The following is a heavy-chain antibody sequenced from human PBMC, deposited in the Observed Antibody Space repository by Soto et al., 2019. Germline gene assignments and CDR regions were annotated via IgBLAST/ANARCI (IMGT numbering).Heavy chain of an antibody. V-gene: IGHV4-39*01. Sequence: QLQLQESGPGLVKPSETLSLTCTVSGGSISSSSYYWGWIRQPPGKGLEWIGSIYYSGSTYYNPSLKSRVTISVDTSKNQFSLKLSSVTAADTAVYYCARHLGKFTKLVRGFDYWGQGTLVTVSS. CDR2: IYYSGST. J-gene: IGHJ4*02. CDR3: ARHLGKFTKLVRGFDY. D-gene: IGHD6-13*01. CDR1: GGSISSSSYY.